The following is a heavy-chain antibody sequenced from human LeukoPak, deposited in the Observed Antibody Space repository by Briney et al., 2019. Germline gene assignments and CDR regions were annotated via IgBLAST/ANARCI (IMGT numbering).Heavy chain of an antibody. CDR1: GFTFSTYT. Sequence: GGSLRLSCAASGFTFSTYTMNWVRQAPGKGLEWVSSISSRRAYIYYADSVKGRFTISRDNAKNSLYLQMNSLRAEGTAVYYCAAGTYDFDYWGQGTLVTVSS. CDR3: AAGTYDFDY. CDR2: ISSRRAYI. D-gene: IGHD6-13*01. V-gene: IGHV3-21*04. J-gene: IGHJ4*02.